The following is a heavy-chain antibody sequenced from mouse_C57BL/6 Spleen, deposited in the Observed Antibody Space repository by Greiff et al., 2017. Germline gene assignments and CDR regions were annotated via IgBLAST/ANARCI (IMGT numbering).Heavy chain of an antibody. V-gene: IGHV7-3*01. CDR1: GFTFTDYY. CDR2: IRNKANGYTT. CDR3: ARYSAYYSKRDYAMDY. D-gene: IGHD2-5*01. Sequence: EVKLMESGGGLVQPGGSLSLSCAASGFTFTDYYMSWVRQPPGKALEWLGFIRNKANGYTTEYSASVKGRFTISRDNSQSILYLQMNALRAEDSATYYCARYSAYYSKRDYAMDYWGQGTSVTVSS. J-gene: IGHJ4*01.